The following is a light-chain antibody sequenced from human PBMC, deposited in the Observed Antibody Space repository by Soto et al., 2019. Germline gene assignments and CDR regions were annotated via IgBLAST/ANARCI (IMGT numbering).Light chain of an antibody. J-gene: IGLJ1*01. V-gene: IGLV2-14*03. Sequence: QSALTQPASVSGSPGQSIAISCTGSSSDVGAYNYVSWFQQYPGKAPKLMIYDVGSRPSGVSNRFSGSKSGNTASLTISGLQAEDEADYYCSSYTTTTTYVFGTGTKLTVL. CDR2: DVG. CDR3: SSYTTTTTYV. CDR1: SSDVGAYNY.